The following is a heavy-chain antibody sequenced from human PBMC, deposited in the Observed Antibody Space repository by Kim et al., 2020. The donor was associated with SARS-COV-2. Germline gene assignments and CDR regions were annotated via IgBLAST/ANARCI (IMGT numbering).Heavy chain of an antibody. Sequence: TKYYADSVKGRLRISRDNAKNALYLKMNSLRAEDTAVYYCARDPGYGMDVWGQGTTVTVSS. V-gene: IGHV3-48*03. J-gene: IGHJ6*02. CDR3: ARDPGYGMDV. CDR2: TK.